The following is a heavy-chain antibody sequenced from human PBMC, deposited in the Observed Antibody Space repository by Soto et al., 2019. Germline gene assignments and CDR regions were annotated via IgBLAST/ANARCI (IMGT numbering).Heavy chain of an antibody. Sequence: ASVKVSCKASGYTFTGYYMHWVRQAPGQGLEWMGWINPNSGGTNYAQKFQGWVTMTRDTSISTAYMELSRLRSDDTAVYYCARGGIVVVPAAMGSDYYYYMAVWGKGTTVTVSS. CDR2: INPNSGGT. D-gene: IGHD2-2*01. CDR3: ARGGIVVVPAAMGSDYYYYMAV. V-gene: IGHV1-2*04. J-gene: IGHJ6*03. CDR1: GYTFTGYY.